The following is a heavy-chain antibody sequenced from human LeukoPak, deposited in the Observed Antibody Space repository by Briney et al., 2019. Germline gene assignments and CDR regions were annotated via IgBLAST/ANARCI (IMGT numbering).Heavy chain of an antibody. CDR1: GGSFSGYY. CDR2: INHSGST. J-gene: IGHJ4*02. Sequence: PSETLSLTCAVYGGSFSGYYWSWIRQPPGKGLEWIGEINHSGSTNYNPSLKSRVTISVDTSKNQFSLKLSSVTAADTAVYYCACNVLLWFGELFVPAPRGNDYWGQGTLVTVSS. CDR3: ACNVLLWFGELFVPAPRGNDY. D-gene: IGHD3-10*01. V-gene: IGHV4-34*01.